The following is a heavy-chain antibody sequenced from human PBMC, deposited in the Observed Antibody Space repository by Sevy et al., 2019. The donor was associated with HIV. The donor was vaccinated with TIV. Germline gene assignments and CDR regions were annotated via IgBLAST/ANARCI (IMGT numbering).Heavy chain of an antibody. J-gene: IGHJ5*02. V-gene: IGHV1-2*02. CDR1: GYTFTGYY. CDR3: ARGFDYYDSSGYYWP. CDR2: INPNSGGT. D-gene: IGHD3-22*01. Sequence: ASVKVSCKASGYTFTGYYMHWVRQAPGQGLEWMGWINPNSGGTNYAQKFQGRVTMTRDTSISTAYMELSRLRSDDTAVYYCARGFDYYDSSGYYWPWGQGTLVTVSS.